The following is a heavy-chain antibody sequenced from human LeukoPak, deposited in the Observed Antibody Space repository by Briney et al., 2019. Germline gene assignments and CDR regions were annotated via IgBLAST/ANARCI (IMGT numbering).Heavy chain of an antibody. Sequence: PSETLSLTCTVSGGSISSYYCSWIRQPPAKGLEWMGYIYYSGSTNYNPSLNNRRTISVDTSKNQFSLTLRSVTAADTAVYYCARVGYSSSGNYYNDRGAFDYWGQGTLVTVSS. D-gene: IGHD3-10*01. V-gene: IGHV4-59*01. CDR2: IYYSGST. J-gene: IGHJ4*02. CDR1: GGSISSYY. CDR3: ARVGYSSSGNYYNDRGAFDY.